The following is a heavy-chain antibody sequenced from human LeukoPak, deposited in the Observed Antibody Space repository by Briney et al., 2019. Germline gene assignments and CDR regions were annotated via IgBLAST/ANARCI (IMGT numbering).Heavy chain of an antibody. CDR3: ARDLNPSKTKYDFWSGYPMGYYMDV. V-gene: IGHV4-4*07. J-gene: IGHJ6*03. CDR1: GGSISSYY. CDR2: IYPSGST. Sequence: SETLSLTRTVAGGSISSYYGSWIRQPAGKGLEWIGRIYPSGSTNYNPSLKSRVTISVDTSKNQFSLKLSSVTAADTAVYYCARDLNPSKTKYDFWSGYPMGYYMDVWGKGTTVTVSS. D-gene: IGHD3-3*01.